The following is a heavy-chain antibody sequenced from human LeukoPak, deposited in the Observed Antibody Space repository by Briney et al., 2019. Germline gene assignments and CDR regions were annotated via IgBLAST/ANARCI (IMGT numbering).Heavy chain of an antibody. CDR3: ARQQYCSGGSCYLGAFDY. CDR2: IYYSGST. Sequence: PSETLSLTCTVSGGSISSYYWSWIRQPPGRGLEWIGYIYYSGSTNYNPSLKSRVTISVDTSKNQFSLKLSSVTAADTAVYYCARQQYCSGGSCYLGAFDYWGQGTLVTVSS. J-gene: IGHJ4*02. D-gene: IGHD2-15*01. V-gene: IGHV4-59*08. CDR1: GGSISSYY.